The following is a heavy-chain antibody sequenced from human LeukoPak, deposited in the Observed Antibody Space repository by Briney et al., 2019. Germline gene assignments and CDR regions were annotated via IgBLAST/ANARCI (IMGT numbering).Heavy chain of an antibody. Sequence: PGESLKISCKGSGYSFTSYWIGWVRQLPGKGLEWMGIIYPGDSDTRYSPSFQGQVTISADKSISTAYLQWSSLKASDTAMYYCARHRDPLGGYADYWGQGTLVTVSS. CDR3: ARHRDPLGGYADY. D-gene: IGHD5-12*01. J-gene: IGHJ4*02. V-gene: IGHV5-51*01. CDR1: GYSFTSYW. CDR2: IYPGDSDT.